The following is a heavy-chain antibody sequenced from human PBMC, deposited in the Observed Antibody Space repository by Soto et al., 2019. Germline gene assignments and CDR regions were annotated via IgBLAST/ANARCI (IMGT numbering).Heavy chain of an antibody. CDR3: ARAHLSYDILTGYTTGYYYGMDV. V-gene: IGHV1-3*01. J-gene: IGHJ6*02. CDR2: INAGNGNT. D-gene: IGHD3-9*01. Sequence: ASVKVSCKASGYTFTSYAMHWVRQAPGQRLEWMGWINAGNGNTKYSQKFQGRVTITRDTSASTAYMELSSLRSEDTAVYYCARAHLSYDILTGYTTGYYYGMDVWGQGTTVTVSS. CDR1: GYTFTSYA.